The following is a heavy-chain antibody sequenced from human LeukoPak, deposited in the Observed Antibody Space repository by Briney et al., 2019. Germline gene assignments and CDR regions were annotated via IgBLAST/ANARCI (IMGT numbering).Heavy chain of an antibody. CDR2: IYYSGST. Sequence: SETLSLTCTVSGGSISSYYWSWIRQPPGKGLEWIGYIYYSGSTNYNPSLKSRVTISVETSKNQFSLKLSSVTAADTAVYYCARGESSGSNWFDPWGQGTLVTVSS. CDR3: ARGESSGSNWFDP. V-gene: IGHV4-59*12. D-gene: IGHD3-22*01. J-gene: IGHJ5*02. CDR1: GGSISSYY.